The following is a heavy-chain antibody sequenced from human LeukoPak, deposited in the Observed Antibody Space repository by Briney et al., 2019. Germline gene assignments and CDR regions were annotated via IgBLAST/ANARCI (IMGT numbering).Heavy chain of an antibody. Sequence: ASVKVSCKASGYTFTGYYMHWVRQAPGQGLEWMGWINPNSGGTNYAQKFQGRVTMTRDTSISTAYVELSRLRSDDTAVYYCAGMQYYDFWSGYYTSWFDPWGQGTLVTASS. CDR1: GYTFTGYY. CDR3: AGMQYYDFWSGYYTSWFDP. V-gene: IGHV1-2*02. J-gene: IGHJ5*02. D-gene: IGHD3-3*01. CDR2: INPNSGGT.